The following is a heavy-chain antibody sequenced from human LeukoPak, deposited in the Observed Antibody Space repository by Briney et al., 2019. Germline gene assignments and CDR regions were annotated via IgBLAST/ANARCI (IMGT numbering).Heavy chain of an antibody. V-gene: IGHV1-8*01. CDR1: GYTFTSSD. D-gene: IGHD6-19*01. CDR3: ARIYEAAGTWFFDL. Sequence: ASVKVSCKASGYTFTSSDINWVRQATGQGLEWMGWMNSNSGNAGSAQRFQGRVSMTRNTSISTAYMELSSLRSEDTAVYYCARIYEAAGTWFFDLWGQGTLVTVSS. J-gene: IGHJ4*02. CDR2: MNSNSGNA.